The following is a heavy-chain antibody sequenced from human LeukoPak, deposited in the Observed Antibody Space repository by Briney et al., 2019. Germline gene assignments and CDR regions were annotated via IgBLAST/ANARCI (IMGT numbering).Heavy chain of an antibody. CDR2: ISYGGSNK. V-gene: IGHV3-30*04. CDR3: ARDTDNYCFDC. D-gene: IGHD1-20*01. CDR1: GFTFSSYA. J-gene: IGHJ4*02. Sequence: GGSLRLSCAASGFTFSSYAMHWVRQAPGKGLEWVAVISYGGSNKYYADSVKGRFTISRDNSKNTLYLQMNSLRAEDTAVYYCARDTDNYCFDCWGQGTLVTVSS.